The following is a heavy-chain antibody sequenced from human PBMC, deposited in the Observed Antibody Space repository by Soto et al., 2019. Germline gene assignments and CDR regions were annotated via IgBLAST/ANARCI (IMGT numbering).Heavy chain of an antibody. CDR3: ARAVEGAVAQIYYYGMDV. V-gene: IGHV1-69*13. Sequence: SSVKVSCKASGGTFSSYAISWVRQAPGQGLEWMGGIIPIFGTANYAQKFQGRVTITADESTSKAYMELSSLRSEDTAVYYCARAVEGAVAQIYYYGMDVWGQGTTVTVSS. CDR1: GGTFSSYA. J-gene: IGHJ6*02. CDR2: IIPIFGTA. D-gene: IGHD6-19*01.